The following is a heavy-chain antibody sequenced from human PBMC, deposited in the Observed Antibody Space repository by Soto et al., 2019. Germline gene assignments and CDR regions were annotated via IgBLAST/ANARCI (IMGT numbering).Heavy chain of an antibody. CDR1: GYTFTSYY. Sequence: ASVKVSCKASGYTFTSYYMHWVRQAPGQGLEWMGIINPSGGSTSYAQKFQGRVTMTRDTSTSTVYMELSSLRSEDTAVYYCARTLLWFGAPLGWFDPWGQGTLVTVSS. CDR3: ARTLLWFGAPLGWFDP. D-gene: IGHD3-10*01. CDR2: INPSGGST. V-gene: IGHV1-46*03. J-gene: IGHJ5*02.